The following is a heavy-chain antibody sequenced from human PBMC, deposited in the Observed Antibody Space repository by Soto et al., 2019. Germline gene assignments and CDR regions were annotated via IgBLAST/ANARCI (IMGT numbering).Heavy chain of an antibody. CDR1: GFTFSSFV. CDR2: ISPGADVS. Sequence: EVQLLESGGGLVQPGGSLRLSCAASGFTFSSFVMNWVRQAPGKGLEWVSTISPGADVSHYTDSVQGRFTISRDNSRRTLHLHMDSLRGEDAAVYFCVRRAKTATTKWGAFDVWGQGTAVTVSS. V-gene: IGHV3-23*01. J-gene: IGHJ3*01. CDR3: VRRAKTATTKWGAFDV. D-gene: IGHD1-1*01.